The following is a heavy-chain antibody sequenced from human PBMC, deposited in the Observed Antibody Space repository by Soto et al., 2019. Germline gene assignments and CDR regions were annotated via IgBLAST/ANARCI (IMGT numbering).Heavy chain of an antibody. Sequence: PGESLKISCKGSGYSFTSYWIGWVRQMRGKGLEWMGIIYPGDSDTRYSPAFQGQVTISADTSISTAYLQRSSLQASHPAVYYRAKEEIGDEAYFDYWGQGILVTASS. J-gene: IGHJ4*02. CDR2: IYPGDSDT. CDR3: AKEEIGDEAYFDY. CDR1: GYSFTSYW. V-gene: IGHV5-51*03.